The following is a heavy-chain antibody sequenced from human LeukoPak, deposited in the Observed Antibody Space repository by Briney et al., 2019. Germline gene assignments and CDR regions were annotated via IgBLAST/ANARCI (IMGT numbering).Heavy chain of an antibody. CDR1: GGSFSGYY. CDR2: INHSGST. V-gene: IGHV4-34*01. J-gene: IGHJ3*02. D-gene: IGHD3-3*01. Sequence: SETLSLTCAVYGGSFSGYYWSWIRQPPGKGLEWIGEINHSGSTNYNPSLKSRVTISVDTSKNQFSLKLSSVTAADSAMYYCARAGSGYSFDIWGQGTLVTVSS. CDR3: ARAGSGYSFDI.